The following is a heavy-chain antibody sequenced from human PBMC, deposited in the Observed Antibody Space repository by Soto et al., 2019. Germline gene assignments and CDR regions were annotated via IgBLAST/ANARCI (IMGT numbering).Heavy chain of an antibody. CDR3: ARVGYTAMVTTYYYGMDV. Sequence: QVQLVQSGAEVKKPGSSVKDSCKASGGTFSSYAISWVRQAPGQGLEWMGGIIPIFGTANYAQKFQGRVTITADKSTSTAYMELSSLRSEDTAVYYCARVGYTAMVTTYYYGMDVWGQGTTVTVSS. D-gene: IGHD5-18*01. V-gene: IGHV1-69*06. CDR2: IIPIFGTA. CDR1: GGTFSSYA. J-gene: IGHJ6*02.